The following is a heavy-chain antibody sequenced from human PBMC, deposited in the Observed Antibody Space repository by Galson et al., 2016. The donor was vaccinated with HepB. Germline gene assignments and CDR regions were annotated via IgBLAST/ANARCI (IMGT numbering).Heavy chain of an antibody. D-gene: IGHD3-3*01. CDR2: IYPGDSDT. CDR3: ARLRTDSLDDSFDI. J-gene: IGHJ3*02. Sequence: SGAEVKKTGESLKISCKGSGYSFTLTSHWIGWVRQMPGKGLEWMGIIYPGDSDTRYNPSFQGQVTFLVDKAINTAYLQWSSLKASDTAMYYCARLRTDSLDDSFDIWGQGTMVIVTS. CDR1: GYSFTLTSHW. V-gene: IGHV5-51*01.